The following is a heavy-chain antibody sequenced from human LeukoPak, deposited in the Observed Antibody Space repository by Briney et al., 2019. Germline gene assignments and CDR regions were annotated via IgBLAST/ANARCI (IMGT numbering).Heavy chain of an antibody. CDR2: IYYSGGT. J-gene: IGHJ4*02. V-gene: IGHV4-38-2*02. D-gene: IGHD6-19*01. CDR3: AREGYSSGWYPYY. CDR1: GYSISSGYY. Sequence: KPSETLSLTCTVSGYSISSGYYWGWIRQPPGKGLEWIGNIYYSGGTNYNPSLKSRVTISVDTSKNQFSLKLSSVTAADTAVYYCAREGYSSGWYPYYWGQGTLVTVSS.